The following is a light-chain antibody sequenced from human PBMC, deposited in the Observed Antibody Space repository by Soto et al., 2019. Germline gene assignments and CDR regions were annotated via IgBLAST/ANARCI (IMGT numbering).Light chain of an antibody. CDR3: QQYNNWPRT. V-gene: IGKV3-15*01. CDR1: QSVSSN. CDR2: GAS. Sequence: EIVMTQSPATLSVSPGERATVSCRASQSVSSNLAWYQQKPGQAPRLLIYGASTRATGIPARFSASGSGTEFTLTIGSLQSEAFAVYYCQQYNNWPRTFGQGTKLEIK. J-gene: IGKJ2*01.